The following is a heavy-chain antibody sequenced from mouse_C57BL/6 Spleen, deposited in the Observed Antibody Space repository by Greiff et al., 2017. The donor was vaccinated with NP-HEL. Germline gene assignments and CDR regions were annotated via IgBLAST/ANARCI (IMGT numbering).Heavy chain of an antibody. CDR1: GFTFSNYW. CDR2: IRLKSDNYAT. Sequence: VQLKESGGGLVQPGGSMKLSCVASGFTFSNYWMNWVRQSPEKGLEWVAQIRLKSDNYATHYAESVKGRFTISRDDSKSSVYLQMNNLRAEDTGIYYCTSTGTRGFDYWGQGTTLTVSS. V-gene: IGHV6-3*01. J-gene: IGHJ2*01. D-gene: IGHD4-1*02. CDR3: TSTGTRGFDY.